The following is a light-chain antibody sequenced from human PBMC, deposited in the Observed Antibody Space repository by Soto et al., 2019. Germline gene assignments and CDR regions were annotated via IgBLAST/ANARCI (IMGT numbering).Light chain of an antibody. CDR3: QQYGNPPQT. CDR2: GAS. J-gene: IGKJ1*01. CDR1: QTVLSSY. V-gene: IGKV3-20*01. Sequence: EIGLTQSPGTLSLSPGEAVTLSCRASQTVLSSYVAWYQQKPGQPPRLLIYGASTRAPGIPDRFSGSGSGTDFTLTISRLEPEDFGVFYCQQYGNPPQTFGQGTRVEV.